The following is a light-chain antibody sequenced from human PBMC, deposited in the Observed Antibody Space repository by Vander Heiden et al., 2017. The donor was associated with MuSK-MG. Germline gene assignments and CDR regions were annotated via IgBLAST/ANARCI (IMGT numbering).Light chain of an antibody. Sequence: YVLFPPPSPSAAPSQTAIITCGANQIGSKSVHWYQRKPGQAPVLVVYDDGDRPSGIPGRFSGSNSGNTATLNISRVEAGDEADYYCQVWDSSSDHPGVFGGGTKLTVL. CDR1: QIGSKS. V-gene: IGLV3-21*02. J-gene: IGLJ3*02. CDR2: DDG. CDR3: QVWDSSSDHPGV.